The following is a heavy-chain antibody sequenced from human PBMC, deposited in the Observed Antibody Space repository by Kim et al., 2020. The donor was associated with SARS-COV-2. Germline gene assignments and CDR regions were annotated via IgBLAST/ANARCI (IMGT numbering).Heavy chain of an antibody. J-gene: IGHJ4*02. CDR3: ARIGGVLAAAGPIDY. CDR2: ISYDGSNK. V-gene: IGHV3-33*05. Sequence: GGSLRLSCAASGFTFSSYGMHWVRQAPGKGLEWVAVISYDGSNKYYADSVKGRFTISRDNSKNTLYLQMNSLRAEDTAVYYCARIGGVLAAAGPIDYWGQGTLVTVSS. D-gene: IGHD6-13*01. CDR1: GFTFSSYG.